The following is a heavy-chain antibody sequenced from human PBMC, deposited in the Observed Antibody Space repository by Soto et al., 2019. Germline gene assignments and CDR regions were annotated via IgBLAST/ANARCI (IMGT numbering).Heavy chain of an antibody. D-gene: IGHD3-22*01. CDR2: MNPNSGNT. Sequence: ASVKVSCKASGYTFTSYDINWVRQATGQGLEWMGWMNPNSGNTGYAQKFQGRVTMTRDTSTSTAYMELSSLRSEDTAVYYCARAYYYDSSGYYPDDYWGQGTLVTVSS. CDR1: GYTFTSYD. CDR3: ARAYYYDSSGYYPDDY. V-gene: IGHV1-8*01. J-gene: IGHJ4*02.